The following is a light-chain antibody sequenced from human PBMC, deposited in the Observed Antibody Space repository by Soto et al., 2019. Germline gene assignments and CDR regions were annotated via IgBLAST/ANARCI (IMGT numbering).Light chain of an antibody. Sequence: EIVLTQSPGTLSLSPGERATLSCRASQTVSSSFLAWYQQTPGQAPRLLIYAASSRATGIPDRFSGSGSGTDFTLTISRLEPEDFAVYFCQQYGNSPQTFGQGTKVEIK. CDR2: AAS. CDR1: QTVSSSF. CDR3: QQYGNSPQT. V-gene: IGKV3-20*01. J-gene: IGKJ1*01.